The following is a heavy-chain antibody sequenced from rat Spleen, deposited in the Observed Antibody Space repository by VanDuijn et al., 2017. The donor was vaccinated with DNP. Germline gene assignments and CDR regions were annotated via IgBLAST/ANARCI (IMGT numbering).Heavy chain of an antibody. CDR3: VRHEDSSSHIYGFAY. V-gene: IGHV5S13*01. D-gene: IGHD1-2*01. CDR2: LSPGGGRT. CDR1: GFTFSDYG. J-gene: IGHJ3*01. Sequence: EVQLVESGGGLVQPGNSLKLSCAVSGFTFSDYGMAWVRQAPTKGLEWVASLSPGGGRTYYRDSVKGRFTISRDNAKNTQYLQMDSLRSEDTATYYCVRHEDSSSHIYGFAYWGQGTLVTVSS.